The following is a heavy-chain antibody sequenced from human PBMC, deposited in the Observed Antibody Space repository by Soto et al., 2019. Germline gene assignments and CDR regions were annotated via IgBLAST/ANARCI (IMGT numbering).Heavy chain of an antibody. CDR1: AITFSRYA. Sequence: QLQLVESGGGVVQPGSSLRLSCVAPAITFSRYAMHWVRQAPGKGLEWVAVIWYDGSDKYYADSVKGRFTISRDNSKNTLYLQMNTLRVEDTAVYYCSTTQYNNIWGSYRFWGQGTLVTVSS. CDR2: IWYDGSDK. V-gene: IGHV3-33*01. CDR3: STTQYNNIWGSYRF. J-gene: IGHJ4*02. D-gene: IGHD3-16*02.